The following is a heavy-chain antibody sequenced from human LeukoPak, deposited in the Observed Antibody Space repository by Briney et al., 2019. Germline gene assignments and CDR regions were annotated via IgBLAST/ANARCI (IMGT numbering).Heavy chain of an antibody. CDR1: GGSFSGYY. CDR2: INHSGST. V-gene: IGHV4-34*01. Sequence: SETLSLTCAVYGGSFSGYYWSWLRQPPGKGLEWIGEINHSGSTNYNPSLKSRVTISVDTSKNQFSPKLSSVTAADTAVYYCAASSTGSGYPYRSYYFDYWGQGTLVTVSS. J-gene: IGHJ4*02. CDR3: AASSTGSGYPYRSYYFDY. D-gene: IGHD5-12*01.